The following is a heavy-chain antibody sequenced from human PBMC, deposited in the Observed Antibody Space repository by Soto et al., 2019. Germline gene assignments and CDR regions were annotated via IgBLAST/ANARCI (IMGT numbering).Heavy chain of an antibody. V-gene: IGHV3-23*01. J-gene: IGHJ4*02. CDR1: GFTFSSYA. D-gene: IGHD6-19*01. CDR2: ITTSGGSS. CDR3: AKGRIAVAGNGKFDY. Sequence: GGSLRLSCAASGFTFSSYAMSWVRQAPGKGLVWVSAITTSGGSSYYADSVKGRFTISRDNSKNTLYLQMNSLRADDTAVYFCAKGRIAVAGNGKFDYWGQGTXVTVSS.